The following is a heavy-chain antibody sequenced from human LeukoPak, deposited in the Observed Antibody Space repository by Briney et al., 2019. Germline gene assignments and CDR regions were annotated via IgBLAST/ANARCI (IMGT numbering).Heavy chain of an antibody. Sequence: GGSLRFSCAASGFTFSSYSMNWVRQAPGKGLKWFSTISSSSSSIYYADSVKGRFTISRDDAKNSLYLQMNSLRAEDTAVDYCARASGDIVETATMGSYWGQGTLVTVSS. CDR2: ISSSSSSI. J-gene: IGHJ4*02. CDR3: ARASGDIVETATMGSY. V-gene: IGHV3-21*01. CDR1: GFTFSSYS. D-gene: IGHD5-18*01.